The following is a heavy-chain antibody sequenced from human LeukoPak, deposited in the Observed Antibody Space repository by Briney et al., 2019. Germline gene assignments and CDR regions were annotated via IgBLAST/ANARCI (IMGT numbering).Heavy chain of an antibody. CDR1: GFTFSSYG. V-gene: IGHV3-30*02. D-gene: IGHD7-27*01. J-gene: IGHJ4*02. CDR2: IRYDGSSK. Sequence: GGSLRLSCAASGFTFSSYGMHWVRQAPGKGLEWVAFIRYDGSSKYYADSVKGRFTISRDNSKNTLYLQMNSLRAEDTAVYYCAKDPNWGGFDYWGQGTLVTVSS. CDR3: AKDPNWGGFDY.